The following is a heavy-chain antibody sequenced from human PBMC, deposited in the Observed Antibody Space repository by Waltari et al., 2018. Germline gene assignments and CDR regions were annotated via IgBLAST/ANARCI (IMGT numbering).Heavy chain of an antibody. J-gene: IGHJ3*01. V-gene: IGHV3-53*03. Sequence: VQLQQWGAGLLKPSETLSLTCAVYGGSFSGYYWSWIRQPPGKGLEWVSVVYVTGNTDYADSVKGRFTTSRDNSKNTVYLQMDSLRVEDTAMYYCARRLVVAGTLDVFDLWGQGTRVIVSS. CDR3: ARRLVVAGTLDVFDL. D-gene: IGHD2-15*01. CDR1: GGSFSGYY. CDR2: VYVTGNT.